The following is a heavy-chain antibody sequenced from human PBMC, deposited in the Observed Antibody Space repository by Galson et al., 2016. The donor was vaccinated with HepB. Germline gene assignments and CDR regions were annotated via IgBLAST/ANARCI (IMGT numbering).Heavy chain of an antibody. Sequence: SVKVSCKASGGTFSSYAISWVRQAPGQGLEWMGRIIPILDIANYAQKFQGRVTITADKSTSTAYMELRSLRSEDTALYYCARGYTRGWYGVLDYWGQGTLVTVSS. D-gene: IGHD6-19*01. CDR1: GGTFSSYA. V-gene: IGHV1-69*04. CDR3: ARGYTRGWYGVLDY. CDR2: IIPILDIA. J-gene: IGHJ4*02.